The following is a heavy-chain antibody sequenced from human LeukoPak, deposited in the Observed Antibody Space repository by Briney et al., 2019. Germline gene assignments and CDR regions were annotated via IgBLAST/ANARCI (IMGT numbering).Heavy chain of an antibody. CDR3: ASSPEKNSYGLADFDY. J-gene: IGHJ4*02. CDR2: ISYDGSNK. Sequence: PGGSLRLSCAASGFTVSSNYMTWVRQAPGKGLEWVAVISYDGSNKYYADSVKGRFTISRDNSKNTLYLQMNSLRAEDTAVYYCASSPEKNSYGLADFDYWGQGTLVTVSS. CDR1: GFTVSSNY. D-gene: IGHD5-18*01. V-gene: IGHV3-30-3*01.